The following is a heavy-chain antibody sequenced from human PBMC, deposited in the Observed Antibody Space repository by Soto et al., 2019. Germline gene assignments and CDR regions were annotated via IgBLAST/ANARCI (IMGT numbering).Heavy chain of an antibody. Sequence: GGSLRLSCAASGFTFSSYAMRWVRQAPGKGLEWVSAISGSGNSTYYADSVKGRFTISRDNSKNTLYLQMNSLRAEDTAVYYCAKNPGYYYDSTGYHFDYWGQGTLVTVSS. CDR1: GFTFSSYA. J-gene: IGHJ4*02. V-gene: IGHV3-23*01. CDR3: AKNPGYYYDSTGYHFDY. D-gene: IGHD3-22*01. CDR2: ISGSGNST.